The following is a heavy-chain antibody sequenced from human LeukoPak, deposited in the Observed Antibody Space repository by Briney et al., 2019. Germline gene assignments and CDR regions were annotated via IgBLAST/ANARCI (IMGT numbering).Heavy chain of an antibody. CDR3: ARTMDADY. CDR2: ISSSGSTI. CDR1: GGSFSGYY. V-gene: IGHV3-11*01. J-gene: IGHJ4*02. D-gene: IGHD2-8*01. Sequence: PSETLSLTCAVYGGSFSGYYWSWIRQAPGKGLEWVSYISSSGSTIYYADSVKGRFTISRDNAKNSLYLQMNSLRAEDTAVYYCARTMDADYWGQGTLVTVSS.